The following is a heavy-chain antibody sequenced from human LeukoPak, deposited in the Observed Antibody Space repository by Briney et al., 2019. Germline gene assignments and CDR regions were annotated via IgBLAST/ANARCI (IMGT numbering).Heavy chain of an antibody. J-gene: IGHJ4*02. CDR3: ARDLRFGELYGY. CDR1: GYTFTSYG. Sequence: GASVKVSCKASGYTFTSYGISWVRQAPGQGLEWMGWISAYNGNTKYAHKLQGRVTMTTDTSTTTAYMELRSLRSDDTAVYYCARDLRFGELYGYWGQGTLVTVSS. D-gene: IGHD3-10*01. V-gene: IGHV1-18*01. CDR2: ISAYNGNT.